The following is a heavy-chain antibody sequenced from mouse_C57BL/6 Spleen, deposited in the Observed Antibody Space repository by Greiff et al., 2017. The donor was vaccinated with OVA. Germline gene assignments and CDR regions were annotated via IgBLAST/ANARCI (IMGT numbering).Heavy chain of an antibody. Sequence: EVQLQESGPGLVKPSQSLSLTCSVTGYSITSGYYWNWIRQFPGNKLEWMGYISYDGSNNYNPSLKNRISITRDTSKNQFFLKLNSVTTEDTATYYCARDDDYDYFDYWGQGTTLTVSS. CDR1: GYSITSGYY. J-gene: IGHJ2*01. CDR2: ISYDGSN. V-gene: IGHV3-6*01. D-gene: IGHD2-4*01. CDR3: ARDDDYDYFDY.